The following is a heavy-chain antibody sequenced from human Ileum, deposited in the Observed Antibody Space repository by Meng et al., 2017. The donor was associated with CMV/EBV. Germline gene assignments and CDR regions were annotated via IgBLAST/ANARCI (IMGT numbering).Heavy chain of an antibody. CDR3: ASLWDGGY. V-gene: IGHV3-7*01. CDR2: IKQDGSKN. Sequence: GGSLRLSCAAAGFTLGDYWMSCVRQDPGKGLEWVADIKQDGSKNYYAASVKGRFTITRDNAKRSWYLQMSSLRDEDTSVYYCASLWDGGYWGQGTLVTVSS. J-gene: IGHJ4*02. CDR1: GFTLGDYW. D-gene: IGHD1-26*01.